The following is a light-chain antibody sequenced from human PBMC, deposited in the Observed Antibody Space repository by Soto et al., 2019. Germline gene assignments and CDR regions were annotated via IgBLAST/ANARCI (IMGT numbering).Light chain of an antibody. CDR3: QQYDSYSYT. CDR2: DAS. J-gene: IGKJ2*01. V-gene: IGKV1-5*01. Sequence: DIQMPQSPSTLSASVGDRVTIACRASHSISSWLAWYQQKPGKAPKLLIYDASSLESGVPSRFSGSGSGTEFTLTISSLQPDDFATYYCQQYDSYSYTFGQGTKLEIK. CDR1: HSISSW.